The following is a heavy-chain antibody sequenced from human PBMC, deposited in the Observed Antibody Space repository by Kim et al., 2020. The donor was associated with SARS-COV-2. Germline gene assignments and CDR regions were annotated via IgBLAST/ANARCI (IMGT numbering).Heavy chain of an antibody. V-gene: IGHV4-34*01. CDR2: IDHTERR. Sequence: SETLSLTCAVYGGSFSGYHWSWIRQSPGTGLEWIGEIDHTERRNYNPALKSRVTISAAASKNQFSLKVDSVTAADTGVYYCAGRLASVDWWGQGTPVTVSS. CDR1: GGSFSGYH. CDR3: AGRLASVDW. J-gene: IGHJ4*02. D-gene: IGHD2-21*01.